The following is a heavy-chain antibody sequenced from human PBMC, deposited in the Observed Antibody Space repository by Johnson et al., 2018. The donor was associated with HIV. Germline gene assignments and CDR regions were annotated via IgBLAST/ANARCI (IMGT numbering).Heavy chain of an antibody. D-gene: IGHD3-10*01. CDR2: IYSGGST. CDR3: ARSPGEADAFDI. J-gene: IGHJ3*02. CDR1: GFTVSSNY. V-gene: IGHV3-66*02. Sequence: VQLVESGGGLVQPGGSLRLSCVVSGFTVSSNYMSWVRQAPGKGLEWVSVIYSGGSTYYADSVKGRFTISRDSSKNTLYLQMNSLRAEDTAMYYCARSPGEADAFDIWGQGTMVTVSS.